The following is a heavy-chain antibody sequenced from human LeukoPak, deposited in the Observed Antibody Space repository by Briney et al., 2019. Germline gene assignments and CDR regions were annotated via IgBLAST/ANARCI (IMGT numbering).Heavy chain of an antibody. V-gene: IGHV3-23*01. CDR1: RFTLSSYA. CDR3: AKGRYDFWSGQTVIDY. Sequence: GGSLRLSCVDSRFTLSSYALSWVRPAPGKGQEWVSAISGSGGSTSYADSVKGRFTISRDNSKNTLYLQMNSLRAEDTALYYCAKGRYDFWSGQTVIDYWGQGTLVTVSS. CDR2: ISGSGGST. D-gene: IGHD3-3*01. J-gene: IGHJ4*02.